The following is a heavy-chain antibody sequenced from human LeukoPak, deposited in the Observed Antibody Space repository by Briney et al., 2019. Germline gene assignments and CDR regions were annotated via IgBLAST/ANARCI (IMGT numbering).Heavy chain of an antibody. D-gene: IGHD2-2*01. J-gene: IGHJ4*02. CDR3: SRGRYQFLGPNDY. Sequence: GGSLRLSCAVSGFSLSDYGMTWVRQAPGKGLEWVSYITMNSVMFYADSVKGRFTISRDNDKNSMYLQMSSLRAGDTAVYFCSRGRYQFLGPNDYWGQGSLVTVSS. CDR1: GFSLSDYG. CDR2: ITMNSVM. V-gene: IGHV3-48*01.